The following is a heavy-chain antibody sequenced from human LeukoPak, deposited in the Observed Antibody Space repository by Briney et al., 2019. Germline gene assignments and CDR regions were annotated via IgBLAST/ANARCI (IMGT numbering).Heavy chain of an antibody. V-gene: IGHV3-74*01. Sequence: PGGSLRLSCVGSGFVFSDYWMHWVRQAPEKGLVWVSRINTDGSNIDYADSVKGRFTSSRDNAKNSLYLHMNSLRPEDTAVYYCAHNQDYRFEYWGQGTLVTVSS. CDR2: INTDGSNI. CDR3: AHNQDYRFEY. D-gene: IGHD3-16*01. J-gene: IGHJ4*02. CDR1: GFVFSDYW.